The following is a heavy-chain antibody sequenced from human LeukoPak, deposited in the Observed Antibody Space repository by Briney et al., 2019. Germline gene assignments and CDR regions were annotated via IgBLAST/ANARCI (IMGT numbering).Heavy chain of an antibody. Sequence: SETLSLTCTVSGGSISSSSYYWGWIRQPPGKGLEGIVSIYYSGSTYYNPSHKSGFTISVDTSKNQFSLKLSSVTAADTAVYYCARNYYYDSSGYYSDAFDIWGQGTMVTVSS. D-gene: IGHD3-22*01. CDR1: GGSISSSSYY. CDR3: ARNYYYDSSGYYSDAFDI. CDR2: IYYSGST. J-gene: IGHJ3*02. V-gene: IGHV4-39*07.